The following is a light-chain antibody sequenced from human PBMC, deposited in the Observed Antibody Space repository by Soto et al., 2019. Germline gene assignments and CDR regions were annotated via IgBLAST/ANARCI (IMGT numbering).Light chain of an antibody. CDR2: GAS. J-gene: IGKJ4*01. CDR3: QQYDNSPLT. V-gene: IGKV3-20*01. CDR1: LSVSSSF. Sequence: EIVLTQSPGTLSLSPGERATLSCRASLSVSSSFLAWYQQKPGQAPRLLIYGASSRATGIPDRFSGSGSGTDFTLTISRLEPEDFAVYYCQQYDNSPLTFGGGTKVEIK.